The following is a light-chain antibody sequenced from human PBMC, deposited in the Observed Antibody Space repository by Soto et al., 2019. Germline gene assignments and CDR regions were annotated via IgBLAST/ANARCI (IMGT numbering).Light chain of an antibody. J-gene: IGKJ1*01. V-gene: IGKV1-33*01. Sequence: DIQMTQSPSSLSASAGERVTITCQASQDISNYLNWYQQKPGKAPKLLIYAASNLGTGVPSRFSGSGSVTDFTFTISSLQPEDIATYYCQQYGNVPKTFGQGTKVEIK. CDR2: AAS. CDR1: QDISNY. CDR3: QQYGNVPKT.